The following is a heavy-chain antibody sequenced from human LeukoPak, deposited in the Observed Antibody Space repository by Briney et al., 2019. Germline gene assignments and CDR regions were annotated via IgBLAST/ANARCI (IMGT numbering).Heavy chain of an antibody. Sequence: GGSLRLSCAASGFTFSSYWMSWVRQAPGKGLEWVANIKQDGSEKYYVDSVKGRFTISRDNAKNSLYLHMNSLRAEDTAVYYCARASYSYGYSFDYWGQGTLVTVSS. CDR1: GFTFSSYW. J-gene: IGHJ4*02. CDR3: ARASYSYGYSFDY. CDR2: IKQDGSEK. V-gene: IGHV3-7*03. D-gene: IGHD5-18*01.